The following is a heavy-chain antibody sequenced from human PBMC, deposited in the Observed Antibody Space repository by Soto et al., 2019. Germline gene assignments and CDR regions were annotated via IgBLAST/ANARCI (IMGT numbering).Heavy chain of an antibody. J-gene: IGHJ4*02. Sequence: SETLSLTCAVSGYSISSGYYWGWIRQSPGKVLEWIGSVFHSGTTYSTPSLKTRLTISVDTSKNQFSLDLNAVTAADTAVYYCVRDFGDLHDFWSGSDYWGQGIPVTVS. V-gene: IGHV4-38-2*02. CDR3: VRDFGDLHDFWSGSDY. CDR2: VFHSGTT. CDR1: GYSISSGYY. D-gene: IGHD3-3*01.